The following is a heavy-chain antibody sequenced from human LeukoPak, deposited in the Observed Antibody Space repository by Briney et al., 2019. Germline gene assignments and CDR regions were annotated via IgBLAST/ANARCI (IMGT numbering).Heavy chain of an antibody. D-gene: IGHD5-18*01. J-gene: IGHJ4*02. CDR3: ARGVSPAASAPFDY. Sequence: GASVKVSCKASGGTFSSYAISWVRQAPGQGLEWMGGIIPIFGTANYAQKFQGRVTITADESTSTAYMELSSLRSEDTAAYYCARGVSPAASAPFDYWGQGTLVTVSS. V-gene: IGHV1-69*13. CDR2: IIPIFGTA. CDR1: GGTFSSYA.